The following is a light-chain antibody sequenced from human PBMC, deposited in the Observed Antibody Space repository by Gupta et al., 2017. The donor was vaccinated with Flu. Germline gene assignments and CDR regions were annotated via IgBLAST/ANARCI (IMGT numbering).Light chain of an antibody. J-gene: IGLJ2*01. V-gene: IGLV1-51*01. CDR2: DNN. CDR3: GTWDSSLSAVV. CDR1: SSNIGNNY. Sequence: QSVLTQPPSVSAAPGQKVTISFSGSSSNIGNNYVSWYQQLPGTAPNLLIYDNNKRPSGIPDRFSGSKSGTSATLGITGLQTGDEADYYCGTWDSSLSAVVFGGGTKLTVL.